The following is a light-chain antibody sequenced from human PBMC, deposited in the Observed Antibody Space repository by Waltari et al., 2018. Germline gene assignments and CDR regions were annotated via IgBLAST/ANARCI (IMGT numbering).Light chain of an antibody. CDR3: QQFYSRPWT. CDR2: WAC. J-gene: IGKJ1*01. V-gene: IGKV4-1*01. Sequence: DIVMTQSPDSLAVSLGERATIICKSSQSLFYSSGNRDYLAWYQKKPGQPPILLMSWACTRESGGPDRVSGSGSGTDFTLTSSGLQAEDVAVYYCQQFYSRPWTFGQGTKVEI. CDR1: QSLFYSSGNRDY.